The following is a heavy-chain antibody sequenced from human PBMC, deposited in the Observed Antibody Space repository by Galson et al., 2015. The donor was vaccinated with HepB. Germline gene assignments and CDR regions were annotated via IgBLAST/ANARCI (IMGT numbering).Heavy chain of an antibody. CDR3: ARGGRSGSYLRTGYFDY. CDR2: INPNSGGT. CDR1: GYTFTGYY. Sequence: SVKVSCKASGYTFTGYYMHWVRQAPGQGLEWMGWINPNSGGTSYAQKFQGWVTMTRDTSISTAYMELSRLRSDDTAVYYCARGGRSGSYLRTGYFDYWGQGTLVTVSS. J-gene: IGHJ4*02. V-gene: IGHV1-2*04. D-gene: IGHD1-26*01.